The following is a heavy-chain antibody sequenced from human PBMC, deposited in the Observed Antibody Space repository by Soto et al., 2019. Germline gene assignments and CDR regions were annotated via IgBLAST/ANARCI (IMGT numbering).Heavy chain of an antibody. J-gene: IGHJ6*02. D-gene: IGHD2-2*02. V-gene: IGHV1-46*01. CDR1: GYTFTSYY. CDR3: ARDLSGHCISTSCSTSTVQTTYYYYGMDV. Sequence: GASVKVSCKASGYTFTSYYMHWVRQAPGQGLEWMGIINPSGGSTSYAQKFQGRVTMTRDTSTSTVYMELSSLRSEDTAVYYCARDLSGHCISTSCSTSTVQTTYYYYGMDVWGQGTTVTVSS. CDR2: INPSGGST.